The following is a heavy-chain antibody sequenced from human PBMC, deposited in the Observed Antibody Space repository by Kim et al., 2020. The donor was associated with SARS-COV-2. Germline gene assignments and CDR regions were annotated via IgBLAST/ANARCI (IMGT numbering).Heavy chain of an antibody. J-gene: IGHJ6*02. CDR3: ARVSGYCSSTSCYAGYYYYGMYV. Sequence: SVKVSCKASGGTFSSYAISWVRQAPGQGLEWMGRIIPILGIANYAQKFQGRVTITADKSTSTAYMELSSLRSEDTAVYYCARVSGYCSSTSCYAGYYYYGMYVWGQRTTVTVSS. V-gene: IGHV1-69*04. CDR1: GGTFSSYA. CDR2: IIPILGIA. D-gene: IGHD2-2*01.